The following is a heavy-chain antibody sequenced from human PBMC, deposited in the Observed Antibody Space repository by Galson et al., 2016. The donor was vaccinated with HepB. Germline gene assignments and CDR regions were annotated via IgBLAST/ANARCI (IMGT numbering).Heavy chain of an antibody. Sequence: SVKVSCKASGYTFTNYYIHWVRQAPGQGLEWMGAINPFDGGTSYAQRFQGRVTMTTDTSTTTVYMDLSRLRSEDTAVFYCARRSSAAMISFFDHWGQGTLVTVSS. CDR1: GYTFTNYY. CDR3: ARRSSAAMISFFDH. D-gene: IGHD1-26*01. J-gene: IGHJ4*02. V-gene: IGHV1-46*01. CDR2: INPFDGGT.